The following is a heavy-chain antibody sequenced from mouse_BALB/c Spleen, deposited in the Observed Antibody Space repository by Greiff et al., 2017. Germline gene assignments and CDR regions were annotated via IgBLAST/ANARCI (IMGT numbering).Heavy chain of an antibody. Sequence: EVKLEESGGGLVQPGGSMKLSCVASGFTFSNYWMNWVRQSPEKGLEWVAEIRLKSNNYATHYAESVKGRFTISRDDSKSSVYLQMNNLRAEDTGIYYCTLYYYGYGFAYWGQGTLVTVSA. CDR3: TLYYYGYGFAY. CDR2: IRLKSNNYAT. CDR1: GFTFSNYW. J-gene: IGHJ3*01. V-gene: IGHV6-6*02. D-gene: IGHD1-2*01.